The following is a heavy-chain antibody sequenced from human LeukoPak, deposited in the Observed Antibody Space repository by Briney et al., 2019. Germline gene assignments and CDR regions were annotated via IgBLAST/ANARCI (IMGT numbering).Heavy chain of an antibody. D-gene: IGHD4-17*01. J-gene: IGHJ6*03. CDR2: ISYEGNTR. CDR1: GFNFSNYA. CDR3: AKGPDYASYYYYYYMDV. V-gene: IGHV3-30*04. Sequence: GGSLRLSCAASGFNFSNYAMHWVRQAPGKGLEWVAVISYEGNTRHYADSVKGRFTISRDNSKNTLYLQMNSLRAEDTAVYYCAKGPDYASYYYYYYMDVWGKGTTVTISS.